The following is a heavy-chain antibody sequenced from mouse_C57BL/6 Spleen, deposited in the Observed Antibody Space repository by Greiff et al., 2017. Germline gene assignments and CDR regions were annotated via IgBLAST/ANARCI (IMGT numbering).Heavy chain of an antibody. V-gene: IGHV7-1*01. D-gene: IGHD2-5*01. Sequence: EVKLMESGGGLVQSGRSLRLSCATSGFTFSDFYMEWVRQAPGTGLDLISASPNKANDYTTEYSESVKGRFIVSRDTSQSILYLQMNALRAEDTAIYYCARDAHYSNPMDYWGQGTSVTGSS. J-gene: IGHJ4*01. CDR2: SPNKANDYTT. CDR1: GFTFSDFY. CDR3: ARDAHYSNPMDY.